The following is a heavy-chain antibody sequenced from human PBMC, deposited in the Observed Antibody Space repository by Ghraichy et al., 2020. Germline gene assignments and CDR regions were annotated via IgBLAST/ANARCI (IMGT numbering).Heavy chain of an antibody. Sequence: SETLSLTCTVSGGSISSSSYYWGWIRQPPGKGLEWIGSIYYSGSTYYNPSLKSRVTISVDTSKNQFSLKLSSVTAADTAVYYCASHYCGGDCYLPWYFDYWGQGTLVTVSS. CDR1: GGSISSSSYY. CDR2: IYYSGST. J-gene: IGHJ4*02. D-gene: IGHD2-21*02. V-gene: IGHV4-39*01. CDR3: ASHYCGGDCYLPWYFDY.